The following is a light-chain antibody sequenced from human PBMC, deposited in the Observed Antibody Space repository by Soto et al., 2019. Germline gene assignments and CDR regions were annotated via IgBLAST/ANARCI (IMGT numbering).Light chain of an antibody. CDR1: SSDIGGYNY. V-gene: IGLV2-8*01. CDR3: SSYAGSNNLV. J-gene: IGLJ2*01. Sequence: QSALTQPPSASVSPGQSVTISCTGTSSDIGGYNYVSWYQQHPGKAPKLMIYEVSKRPSGVPDRFSGSRSGNTVSLTVSGLQAEDEADYYCSSYAGSNNLVFGGGTKLTVL. CDR2: EVS.